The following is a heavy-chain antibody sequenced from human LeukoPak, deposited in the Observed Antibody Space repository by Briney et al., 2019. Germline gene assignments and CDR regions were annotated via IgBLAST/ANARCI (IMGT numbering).Heavy chain of an antibody. V-gene: IGHV1-69*02. CDR1: GGTFSSYT. D-gene: IGHD5-18*01. Sequence: ASVKVSCKASGGTFSSYTISWVRQAPGQGLEWMGRIIPILDIANYAQKFQGRVTITADKSTSTAYMELSSLRPEDTAMYYCARSDGYGYNWFDPWGQGTLVTVSS. CDR3: ARSDGYGYNWFDP. J-gene: IGHJ5*02. CDR2: IIPILDIA.